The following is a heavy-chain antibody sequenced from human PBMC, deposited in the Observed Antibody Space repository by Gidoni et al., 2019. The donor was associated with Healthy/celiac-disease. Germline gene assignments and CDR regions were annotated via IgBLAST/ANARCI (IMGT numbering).Heavy chain of an antibody. Sequence: GESGGGLVQPGGSLRLSCAASGFTFSSYWMSWLRQAPGKGLEWVANIKQDGSEKYYVDSVKGRFTISRDNAKNSLYLQMNSLRAEDTAVYYCARVCITMVRGVINAYYYYGMDVWGQGTTVTVSS. CDR1: GFTFSSYW. J-gene: IGHJ6*02. CDR2: IKQDGSEK. CDR3: ARVCITMVRGVINAYYYYGMDV. V-gene: IGHV3-7*01. D-gene: IGHD3-10*01.